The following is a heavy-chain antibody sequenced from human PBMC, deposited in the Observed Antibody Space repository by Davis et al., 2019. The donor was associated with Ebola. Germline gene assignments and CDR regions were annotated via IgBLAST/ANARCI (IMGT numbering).Heavy chain of an antibody. V-gene: IGHV3-21*04. Sequence: PGGSLRLSCPVSGFIFSDHYMDWVRQAPGKGLEWVSSISSSSSYIYYADSVKGRFTISRDNAKNSLYLQMNSLRAEDTAVYYCARAGYCSSTSCYMVGYFQHWGQGTLVTVSS. J-gene: IGHJ1*01. D-gene: IGHD2-2*02. CDR2: ISSSSSYI. CDR1: GFIFSDHY. CDR3: ARAGYCSSTSCYMVGYFQH.